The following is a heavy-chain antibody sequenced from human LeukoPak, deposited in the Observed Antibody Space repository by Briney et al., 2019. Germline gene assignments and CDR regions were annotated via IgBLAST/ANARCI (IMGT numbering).Heavy chain of an antibody. D-gene: IGHD2-15*01. V-gene: IGHV3-23*01. CDR2: ISGSGGST. CDR1: GFTFSSYA. CDR3: AREEYCSGGSCYDFDY. J-gene: IGHJ4*02. Sequence: GGSLRLSCAASGFTFSSYAISWVRQAPGKGLEWVSAISGSGGSTYYADSVKGRFTISRDNSKNTLYLQMNSLRAEDTAVYYCAREEYCSGGSCYDFDYWGQGTLVTVSS.